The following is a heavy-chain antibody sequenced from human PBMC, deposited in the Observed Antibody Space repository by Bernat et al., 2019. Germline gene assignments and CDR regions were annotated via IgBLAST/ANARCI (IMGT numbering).Heavy chain of an antibody. Sequence: EVQLVESGGGLVQPGGSLRLSCAASGFTVSSNYMSWVRQAPGKGLEWVSVIYSGGSTYYADSVKGRFTISRDNSKNTLYLQMNSLRAEDTAVYYCARDQVAEAELFDYWGQGTLVTVSS. CDR2: IYSGGST. CDR1: GFTVSSNY. D-gene: IGHD6-13*01. J-gene: IGHJ4*02. V-gene: IGHV3-66*01. CDR3: ARDQVAEAELFDY.